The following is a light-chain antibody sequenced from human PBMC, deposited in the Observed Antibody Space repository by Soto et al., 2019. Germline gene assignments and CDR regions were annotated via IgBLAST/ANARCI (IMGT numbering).Light chain of an antibody. CDR2: EVS. Sequence: QSVLTQPASVSGSPGQSITISCAGTSSDIGGYNYVSWYQQHPGKAPKVVIYEVSNRPSGVSNRFSGSKSGNTASLTISGLQAEEEADYYCCSYAGRYTYVFGTGTKVTVL. V-gene: IGLV2-14*01. CDR3: CSYAGRYTYV. CDR1: SSDIGGYNY. J-gene: IGLJ1*01.